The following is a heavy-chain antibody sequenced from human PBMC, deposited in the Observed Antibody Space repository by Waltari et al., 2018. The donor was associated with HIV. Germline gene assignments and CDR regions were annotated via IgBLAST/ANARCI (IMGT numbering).Heavy chain of an antibody. CDR3: ARGASGWSPGY. CDR1: GFTFSSYG. V-gene: IGHV3-30*03. J-gene: IGHJ4*02. D-gene: IGHD6-19*01. CDR2: ISYYGDNK. Sequence: QVQLVESGGGVVQPGRSLRLSCAASGFTFSSYGMHWVRQAPGKGREWVTVISYYGDNKYYADSVKGRFTISRDNSKNTLYLQMNSLRPEDTAVYYCARGASGWSPGYWGQGTLVTVSS.